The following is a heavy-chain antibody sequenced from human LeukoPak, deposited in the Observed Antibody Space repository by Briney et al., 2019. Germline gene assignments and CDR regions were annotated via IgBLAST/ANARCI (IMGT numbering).Heavy chain of an antibody. CDR2: IIPTGSTA. Sequence: PGGSLRLSCAASGFTFSSYAMSWVRQAPGKGLEWVSGIIPTGSTAYYADSVKGRFTISRDNSKNTVYLHLSSLRVGDTAQYYCAKDIRWASFESWGQGTLVTVSS. CDR1: GFTFSSYA. J-gene: IGHJ4*02. V-gene: IGHV3-23*01. D-gene: IGHD3-16*01. CDR3: AKDIRWASFES.